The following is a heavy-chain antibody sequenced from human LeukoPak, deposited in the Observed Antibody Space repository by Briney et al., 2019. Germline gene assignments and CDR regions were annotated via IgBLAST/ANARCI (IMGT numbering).Heavy chain of an antibody. CDR3: ATRRVTMVRGVNPLGY. CDR2: FDPEDGET. CDR1: GYTLTELS. Sequence: GASVKVSCKVSGYTLTELSMHWVRRAPGKGLEWMGGFDPEDGETIYAQKFQGRVTMTEDTSTDTAYMELSSLRSEDTAVYYCATRRVTMVRGVNPLGYWGQGTLVTVSS. J-gene: IGHJ4*02. D-gene: IGHD3-10*01. V-gene: IGHV1-24*01.